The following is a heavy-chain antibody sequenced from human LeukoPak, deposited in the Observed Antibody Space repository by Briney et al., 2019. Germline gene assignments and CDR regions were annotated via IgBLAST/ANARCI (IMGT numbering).Heavy chain of an antibody. D-gene: IGHD4-17*01. CDR3: ARDKTTVTTLRRYDAFDI. V-gene: IGHV4-34*01. Sequence: SETLSLTCAVYGRSFSGYYWSWIRQPPGKGLEWIGEINHSGSTNYNPSLKSRVTISVDTSKNQFSLKLSSVTAADTAVYYCARDKTTVTTLRRYDAFDIWGQGTMVTVSS. CDR1: GRSFSGYY. CDR2: INHSGST. J-gene: IGHJ3*02.